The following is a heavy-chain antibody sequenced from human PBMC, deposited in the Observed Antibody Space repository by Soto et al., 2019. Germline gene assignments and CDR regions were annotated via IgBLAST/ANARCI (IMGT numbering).Heavy chain of an antibody. CDR1: GLTFSSYS. Sequence: EVQLVESGGGLVKPGGSLRLSCAASGLTFSSYSMNWVRQAPGKGLEWVSSISSSSYIYYADSVKSRFTISRDNAKNSQYLQINSLRAEDTAVYSCARLKSYDSSGYYCYWGQGTLVTVSS. D-gene: IGHD3-22*01. J-gene: IGHJ4*02. CDR3: ARLKSYDSSGYYCY. CDR2: ISSSSYI. V-gene: IGHV3-21*01.